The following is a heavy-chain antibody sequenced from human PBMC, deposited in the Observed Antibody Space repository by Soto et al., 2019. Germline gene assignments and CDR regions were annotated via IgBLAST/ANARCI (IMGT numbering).Heavy chain of an antibody. CDR3: ARDPGSRGNYYFDF. CDR2: ISSSSTYI. V-gene: IGHV3-21*01. Sequence: AGGSLRLSCEASGSTFTTYSLNWVRQVPGKGLEWVSSISSSSTYIYYSDSVRGRFTISRDNAKNSLYLQMNSLRAEDTAVYYCARDPGSRGNYYFDFWGQGTLVTVSS. J-gene: IGHJ4*02. CDR1: GSTFTTYS. D-gene: IGHD6-13*01.